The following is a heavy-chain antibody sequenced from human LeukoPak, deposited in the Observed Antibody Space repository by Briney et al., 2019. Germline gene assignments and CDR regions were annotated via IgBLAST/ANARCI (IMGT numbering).Heavy chain of an antibody. CDR3: ARYVWGSYPTFEDY. J-gene: IGHJ4*02. CDR2: ISYSGST. CDR1: GGSISSYY. D-gene: IGHD3-16*02. V-gene: IGHV4-59*01. Sequence: MPSETLSLTCTVSGGSISSYYWSWIRQPPGKGLEWIGYISYSGSTNYNPSLKSRVTISVDTSKNQFSLNLRSVTAADTAVYYCARYVWGSYPTFEDYWGQGTLVTVSS.